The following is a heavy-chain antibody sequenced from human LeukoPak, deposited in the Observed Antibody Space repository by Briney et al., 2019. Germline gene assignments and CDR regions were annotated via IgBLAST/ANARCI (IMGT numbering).Heavy chain of an antibody. CDR1: GFTFSSYA. CDR2: INAGGGST. CDR3: AKGDPPTYYDILTCQDY. V-gene: IGHV3-23*01. D-gene: IGHD3-9*01. J-gene: IGHJ4*02. Sequence: GGSLRLSCAASGFTFSSYAMSWVRQAPGKGLEWVAGINAGGGSTYYADSVKGRFTISRDNSKNMLYLQLNSLRAEDTAVYYCAKGDPPTYYDILTCQDYWGQGTLVTVSS.